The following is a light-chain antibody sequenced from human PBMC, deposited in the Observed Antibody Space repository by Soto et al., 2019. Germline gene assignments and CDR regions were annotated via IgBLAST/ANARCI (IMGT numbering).Light chain of an antibody. CDR2: GAS. CDR3: QQYSSSPTT. Sequence: EIELKQSLGTLSLSLGERDTLSCRASQSVTSNYLAWYQQTPGQAPRLLFFGASIRATGIPDRFSGGGSGTDFTLTISKLEPEDFAVYHCQQYSSSPTTFGQGTMVDIK. J-gene: IGKJ1*01. CDR1: QSVTSNY. V-gene: IGKV3-20*01.